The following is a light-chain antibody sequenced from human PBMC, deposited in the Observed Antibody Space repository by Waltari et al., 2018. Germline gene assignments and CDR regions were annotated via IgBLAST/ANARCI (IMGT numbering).Light chain of an antibody. CDR3: QQYNNWPPIT. Sequence: EIVMTQYPATLSVSPGERATLTCRASQRVSSNLTWYQQKPGQAPRLLIYGTSTRATVIPARFSGSGSGTEFTLTISSLQSEDFAVYYCQQYNNWPPITFGPGTKVDIK. V-gene: IGKV3-15*01. CDR2: GTS. CDR1: QRVSSN. J-gene: IGKJ3*01.